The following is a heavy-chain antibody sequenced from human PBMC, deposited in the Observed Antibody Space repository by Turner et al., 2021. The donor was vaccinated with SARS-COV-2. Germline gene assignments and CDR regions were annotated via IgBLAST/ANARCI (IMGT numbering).Heavy chain of an antibody. V-gene: IGHV1-46*01. CDR1: GYTFTNFY. CDR3: ASSLPAPGGVPGRLNY. CDR2: INPSGGST. J-gene: IGHJ4*02. D-gene: IGHD2-8*02. Sequence: QVQLVQSGAEVEKPGASVKVSCKASGYTFTNFYMHWVRQAPGQGLEWMGIINPSGGSTNYAQKFQGRVTMTRDTSTSTVYMELSSLRSEDTAVYYCASSLPAPGGVPGRLNYWGQGALVTVSS.